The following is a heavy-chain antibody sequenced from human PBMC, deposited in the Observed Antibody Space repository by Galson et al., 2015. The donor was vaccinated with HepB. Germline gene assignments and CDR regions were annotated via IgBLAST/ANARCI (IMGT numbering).Heavy chain of an antibody. J-gene: IGHJ4*02. Sequence: SLRLSCAASGFTFSSYGMHWVRQAPGKGLEWVAVIWYDGSNKYYADSVKGRFTTSRDNSKNTLYLQMNSLRADDTAVYYCAKDGSGYGDYAGDFDYWGQGTLVTVSS. D-gene: IGHD4-17*01. CDR2: IWYDGSNK. CDR1: GFTFSSYG. CDR3: AKDGSGYGDYAGDFDY. V-gene: IGHV3-33*06.